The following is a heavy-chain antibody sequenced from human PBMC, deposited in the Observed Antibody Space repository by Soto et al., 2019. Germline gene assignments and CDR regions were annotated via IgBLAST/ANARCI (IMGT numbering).Heavy chain of an antibody. D-gene: IGHD2-15*01. Sequence: ASVKVSCKASGFTFTSSAVQWLRQARGQRLEWIGWIVVGSGNTNYAQKFQERVTITRDMSTSTAYMELSSLRSEDTAVYYCAAESGYCSGGSCQGDAFDIWGQGTMVTVSS. CDR1: GFTFTSSA. V-gene: IGHV1-58*01. CDR2: IVVGSGNT. J-gene: IGHJ3*02. CDR3: AAESGYCSGGSCQGDAFDI.